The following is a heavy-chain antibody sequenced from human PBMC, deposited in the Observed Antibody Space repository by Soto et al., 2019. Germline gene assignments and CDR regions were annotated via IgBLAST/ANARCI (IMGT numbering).Heavy chain of an antibody. V-gene: IGHV1-69*13. CDR3: ARGHYYDSSGYYYFDY. Sequence: SVKVFCKASGGTFSSYAISWVRQAPGQGLEWMGGIIPIFGTANYAQKFQGRVTITADESTSTAYMELSSLRSEDTAVYYCARGHYYDSSGYYYFDYWGQGTLVTSPQ. CDR2: IIPIFGTA. J-gene: IGHJ4*02. D-gene: IGHD3-22*01. CDR1: GGTFSSYA.